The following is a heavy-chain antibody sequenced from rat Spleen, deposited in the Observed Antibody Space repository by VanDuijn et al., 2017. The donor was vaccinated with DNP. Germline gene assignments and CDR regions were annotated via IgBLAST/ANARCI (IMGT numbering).Heavy chain of an antibody. CDR3: ARRNLAFDY. J-gene: IGHJ2*01. Sequence: EVQLVESGGGLVQPGRSLKLSCAASGFTFSDYYMAWVRQAPKKGLEWVASISYEGSSTYYGDSVKGRFTISRDNAKSTLYLQMNSLRSEDTATYYCARRNLAFDYWGQGVMVTVSS. CDR2: ISYEGSST. CDR1: GFTFSDYY. V-gene: IGHV5-22*01. D-gene: IGHD4-6*01.